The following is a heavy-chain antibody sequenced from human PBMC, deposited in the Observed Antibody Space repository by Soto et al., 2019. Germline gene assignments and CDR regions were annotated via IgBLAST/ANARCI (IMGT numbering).Heavy chain of an antibody. Sequence: QEHLVQSGAEVKKTGSSVKVSCKASGGTFSRSSISWVRQAPGQGLEWMGGIIPIFDAVHYAQKFQGRVTFTADESTSTAYMEPSSLRYDDTAVYFCARAHCGGDCTRSYYYYGLEVWGQGTTVTVSS. V-gene: IGHV1-69*01. D-gene: IGHD2-21*02. CDR2: IIPIFDAV. J-gene: IGHJ6*02. CDR3: ARAHCGGDCTRSYYYYGLEV. CDR1: GGTFSRSS.